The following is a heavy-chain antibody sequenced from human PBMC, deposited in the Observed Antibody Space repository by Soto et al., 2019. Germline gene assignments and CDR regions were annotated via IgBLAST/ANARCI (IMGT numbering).Heavy chain of an antibody. Sequence: EVQLVESGGXLVXXXXSLKVSCAASGFTFSGSAIHWVRQASGKGLEWVGRIRSKANSYATAYGASVKGRFTISRDDSKNTAYLQMNSLKTEDTAVYYCTRRITAAAGDYWGQGTLVTVSS. D-gene: IGHD6-13*01. CDR1: GFTFSGSA. J-gene: IGHJ4*02. V-gene: IGHV3-73*02. CDR3: TRRITAAAGDY. CDR2: IRSKANSYAT.